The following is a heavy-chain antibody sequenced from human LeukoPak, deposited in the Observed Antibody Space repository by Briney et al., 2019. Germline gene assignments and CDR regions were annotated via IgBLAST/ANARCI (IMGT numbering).Heavy chain of an antibody. V-gene: IGHV3-53*01. D-gene: IGHD5-12*01. CDR2: IYSGGST. J-gene: IGHJ4*02. CDR3: ARDPEYSGYEVYFDY. Sequence: GGSLRLSCAASGFTVSSNYMSWVRQAPGKGLEWVSVIYSGGSTYYADSVKGRFTISRDNSKNTLYLQMNSLRAGDTAVYYCARDPEYSGYEVYFDYWGQGTLVTVSS. CDR1: GFTVSSNY.